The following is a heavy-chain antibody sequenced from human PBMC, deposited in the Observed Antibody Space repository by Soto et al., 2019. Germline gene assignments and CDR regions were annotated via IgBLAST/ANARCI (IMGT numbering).Heavy chain of an antibody. J-gene: IGHJ4*02. V-gene: IGHV3-23*01. CDR2: ISGSGGST. CDR3: AKSRQRGSSGYYSDY. Sequence: PGGSLRLSCAASGFTFSSYAMSWVRQAPGKGLEWVSAISGSGGSTYYADSVKGRFTISRDNSKNTLYLQMNSLRAEDTAVYYCAKSRQRGSSGYYSDYWGQGTLVTVSS. CDR1: GFTFSSYA. D-gene: IGHD3-22*01.